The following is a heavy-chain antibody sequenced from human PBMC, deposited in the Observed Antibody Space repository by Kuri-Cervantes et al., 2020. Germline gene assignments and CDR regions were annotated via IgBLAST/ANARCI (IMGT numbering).Heavy chain of an antibody. J-gene: IGHJ4*02. Sequence: LRLSCAVSGGSISSGGYSWSWIRQPPGKGLEWIGYIYHSGSTYYNPSLKSRVTISVDTSKKQFSLQLSSVTAVDTAEYYCASSPPNDFWSGYYLYYFDYWGQGTLVTVSS. CDR2: IYHSGST. CDR1: GGSISSGGYS. D-gene: IGHD3-3*01. CDR3: ASSPPNDFWSGYYLYYFDY. V-gene: IGHV4-30-2*01.